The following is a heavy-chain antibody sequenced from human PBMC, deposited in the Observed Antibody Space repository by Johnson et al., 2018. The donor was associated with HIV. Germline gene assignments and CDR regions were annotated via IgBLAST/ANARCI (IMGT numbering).Heavy chain of an antibody. Sequence: DVQLVESGGGLIQPGGSLRLSCAASGFTVSSNYMSWVRQAPGKGLEWVANIKQDGSEKYSVDSVKGRFTISRDNAKNSLYLQMNSLRAEDTALYYCARPHSAQYQHAFDIWGQGTKVTVSS. CDR3: ARPHSAQYQHAFDI. V-gene: IGHV3-7*01. J-gene: IGHJ3*02. D-gene: IGHD1-26*01. CDR1: GFTVSSNY. CDR2: IKQDGSEK.